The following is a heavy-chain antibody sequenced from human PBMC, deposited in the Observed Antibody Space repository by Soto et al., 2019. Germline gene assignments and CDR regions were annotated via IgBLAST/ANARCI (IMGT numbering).Heavy chain of an antibody. D-gene: IGHD2-2*01. J-gene: IGHJ6*03. V-gene: IGHV1-3*01. CDR2: INAGNGNT. CDR1: GYTFTSYA. CDR3: ARETRGYCSSTSCLPRPGKKDYYYMDV. Sequence: ASVKVSCKASGYTFTSYAMHWVRQAPGQRLEWMGWINAGNGNTKYSQKFQGRVTITRDTSASTAYMELSRLRSEDTAEYYCARETRGYCSSTSCLPRPGKKDYYYMDVWGKGTTVTVSS.